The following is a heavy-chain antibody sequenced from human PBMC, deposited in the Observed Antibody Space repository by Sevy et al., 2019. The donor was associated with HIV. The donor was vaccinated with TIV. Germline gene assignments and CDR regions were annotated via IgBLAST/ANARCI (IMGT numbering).Heavy chain of an antibody. V-gene: IGHV1-24*01. CDR2: FDPEDGET. J-gene: IGHJ5*02. CDR1: GYTLTELS. D-gene: IGHD6-13*01. CDR3: ATSSAGVNWFDP. Sequence: ASVKVSCKVSGYTLTELSMHWVRQAPGKGLEWMGGFDPEDGETIYAQKFQGRVTMTEDTSTYTAYMELSSLRSEDTAVYYCATSSAGVNWFDPWGQGTLVTVSS.